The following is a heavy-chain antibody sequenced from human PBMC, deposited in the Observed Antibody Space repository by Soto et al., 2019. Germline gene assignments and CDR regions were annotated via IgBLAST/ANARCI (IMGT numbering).Heavy chain of an antibody. CDR2: ISYDGSNK. J-gene: IGHJ6*02. D-gene: IGHD3-10*01. CDR1: GFTFSSYG. CDR3: AKEESGEYYYYYYGMDV. Sequence: QVQLVESGGGVVQPGRSLRLSCAASGFTFSSYGMHWVRQAPGKGLEWVAVISYDGSNKYYADSVKGRFTISRDNSKNTLYLQMNSLRAEDTAVYYSAKEESGEYYYYYYGMDVWGQGTTVTVSS. V-gene: IGHV3-30*18.